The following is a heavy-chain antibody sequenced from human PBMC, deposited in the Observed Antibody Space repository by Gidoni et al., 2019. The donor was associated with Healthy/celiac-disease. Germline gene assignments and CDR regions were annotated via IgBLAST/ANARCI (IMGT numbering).Heavy chain of an antibody. V-gene: IGHV3-74*01. CDR3: VSAGYGDAFDI. J-gene: IGHJ3*02. CDR1: GFTFSSYW. Sequence: EVQLVESGGGLVQPGGSLSLSCAASGFTFSSYWMHWVRQAPGKGLVWGSRINSDGSSTSYADSVKGRFTISRDNAKNTLYLQMNSLRAEDTAVYYCVSAGYGDAFDIWGQGTMVTVSS. D-gene: IGHD5-18*01. CDR2: INSDGSST.